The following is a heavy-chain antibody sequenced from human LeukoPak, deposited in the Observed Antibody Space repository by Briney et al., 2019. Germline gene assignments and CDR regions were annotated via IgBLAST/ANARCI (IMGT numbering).Heavy chain of an antibody. V-gene: IGHV3-74*01. Sequence: GGSLRLSCAASGLTFSNYWMHWVRQAPGKGLVWVSRINSDGSSRNYADSVKGRFTISRDNAKNTLYLQMNSLRAEDTAVYYCASASSHRIAAGGDYWGQGTLVTVSS. D-gene: IGHD6-13*01. CDR2: INSDGSSR. CDR1: GLTFSNYW. CDR3: ASASSHRIAAGGDY. J-gene: IGHJ4*02.